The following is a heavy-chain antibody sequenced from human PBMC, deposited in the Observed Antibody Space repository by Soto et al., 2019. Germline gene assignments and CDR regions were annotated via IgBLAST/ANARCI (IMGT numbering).Heavy chain of an antibody. CDR3: AKGVSLGSTVDLGY. Sequence: EVQLLESGGDLVQPGGSLRLSCAASGFTFSIFAMSWVRQSPGKGLEWVSTISGSGGSTYYADAVKGRFTISRDNSMGTLYLQMKSLGVEDTAIYYCAKGVSLGSTVDLGYWGQGALVTVSS. CDR1: GFTFSIFA. CDR2: ISGSGGST. J-gene: IGHJ4*02. D-gene: IGHD7-27*01. V-gene: IGHV3-23*01.